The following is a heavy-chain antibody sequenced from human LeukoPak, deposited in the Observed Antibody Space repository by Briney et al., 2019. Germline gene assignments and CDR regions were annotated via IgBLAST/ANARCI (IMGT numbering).Heavy chain of an antibody. CDR2: INNDGSST. CDR1: GFTVSSNY. J-gene: IGHJ4*02. D-gene: IGHD3-10*01. V-gene: IGHV3-74*01. Sequence: PGGSLRLSCAASGFTVSSNYMSWVRQAPGKGLEWVSRINNDGSSTVYADSVKGRFTISRDNTENTLYLQMNSLRAEDTAVYYCARVGGEVRGVIRPDYWGQGTLVTVST. CDR3: ARVGGEVRGVIRPDY.